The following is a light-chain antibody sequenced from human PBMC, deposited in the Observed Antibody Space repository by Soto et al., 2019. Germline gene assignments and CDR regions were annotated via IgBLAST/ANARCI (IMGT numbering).Light chain of an antibody. CDR1: RSIGSS. CDR2: GTS. J-gene: IGKJ2*01. CDR3: QLYGSSPPDT. V-gene: IGKV3-20*01. Sequence: EIVLTQSPGTLSLSLGERATLSCRGSRSIGSSVAWYQQKPGQAPRLVIFGTSSRAAGIPDRFSASGSGTDFSLTISRPEPEDFAVYYCQLYGSSPPDTFGQGTKLEIK.